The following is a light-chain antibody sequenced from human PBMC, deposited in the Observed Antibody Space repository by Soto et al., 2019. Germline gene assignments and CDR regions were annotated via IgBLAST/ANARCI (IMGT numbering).Light chain of an antibody. CDR2: TAS. CDR3: QQYGSSPRT. Sequence: EIVLTQSPSTLSLSPGERATLSCRASQSVGSSYLAWYQQKPGQAPRLLLYTASNRATGIPDRFSGSGSGTDFTLTISRLEPEDFAVYYCQQYGSSPRTFGQGTKVESK. J-gene: IGKJ1*01. V-gene: IGKV3-20*01. CDR1: QSVGSSY.